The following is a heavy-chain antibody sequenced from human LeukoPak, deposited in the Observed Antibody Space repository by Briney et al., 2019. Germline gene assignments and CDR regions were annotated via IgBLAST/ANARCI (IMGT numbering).Heavy chain of an antibody. Sequence: GGSLRLSCAASGFTFTTYWMTWVRQAPGKGPEWVATIKQDGSEKYYVDSVKGRFTISRDNAENSVFLQMNSLRAEDTAVYYCAREGRAPNAWGRGTLVTVSS. CDR1: GFTFTTYW. V-gene: IGHV3-7*01. CDR2: IKQDGSEK. J-gene: IGHJ5*01. CDR3: AREGRAPNA. D-gene: IGHD1-26*01.